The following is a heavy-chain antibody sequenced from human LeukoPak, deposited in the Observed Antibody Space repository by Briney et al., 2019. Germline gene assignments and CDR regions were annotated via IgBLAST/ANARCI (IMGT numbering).Heavy chain of an antibody. D-gene: IGHD3-10*01. CDR2: INAGNGNT. CDR1: GYTFTSYA. CDR3: ARDENYYGSGSYYKGWQFDY. Sequence: ASVKVSCKASGYTFTSYAMHWVRQAPGQRLEWMGWINAGNGNTKYSQKFQGRVTITRDTSASTAYMELSSLRSEDTAVYYCARDENYYGSGSYYKGWQFDYWGQGTLVTVSS. V-gene: IGHV1-3*01. J-gene: IGHJ4*02.